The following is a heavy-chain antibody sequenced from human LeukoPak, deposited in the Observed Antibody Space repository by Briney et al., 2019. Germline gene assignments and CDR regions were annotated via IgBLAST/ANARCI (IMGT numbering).Heavy chain of an antibody. Sequence: GESLKISCKGSGYSFTSYWIGWVRQMPGKGLEWMGIIYPGDSDTRYSPSFQGQVTISADKYISTAYLQWSSLEASDTAMCYFLGEVAPWLEWSSAFDIWGQGTVVTVS. V-gene: IGHV5-51*01. CDR2: IYPGDSDT. J-gene: IGHJ3*02. D-gene: IGHD6-19*01. CDR1: GYSFTSYW. CDR3: LGEVAPWLEWSSAFDI.